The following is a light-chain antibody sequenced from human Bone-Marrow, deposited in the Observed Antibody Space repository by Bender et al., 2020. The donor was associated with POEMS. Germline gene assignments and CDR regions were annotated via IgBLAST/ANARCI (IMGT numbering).Light chain of an antibody. CDR2: DVS. CDR1: SSDVGGYNH. CDR3: GSCTTTSHVV. Sequence: QSALTQPPSASGSPGQSVTISCTRTSSDVGGYNHVSWHQQHPGKAPKLMIYDVSKRPSGVPDRFSGSNSGNTASLTISGLQTEDESDYYCGSCTTTSHVVFGGGTKLTVL. J-gene: IGLJ2*01. V-gene: IGLV2-8*01.